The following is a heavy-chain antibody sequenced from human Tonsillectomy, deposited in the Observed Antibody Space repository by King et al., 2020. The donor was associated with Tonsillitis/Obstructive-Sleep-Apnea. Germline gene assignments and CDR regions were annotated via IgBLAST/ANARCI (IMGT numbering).Heavy chain of an antibody. D-gene: IGHD3-22*01. J-gene: IGHJ4*02. CDR3: ARQFPDYYDSTGYPYYFDY. Sequence: QLQESGPGLVKPSETLSLTCTVSGVSISSSSYYWGWIRQPPGKGLEWIGSIFYSGSTYYNPSLKSRVTISVDTSRNQFSLKLISVTAADTAVYYCARQFPDYYDSTGYPYYFDYWGQGTLVTVSS. V-gene: IGHV4-39*01. CDR1: GVSISSSSYY. CDR2: IFYSGST.